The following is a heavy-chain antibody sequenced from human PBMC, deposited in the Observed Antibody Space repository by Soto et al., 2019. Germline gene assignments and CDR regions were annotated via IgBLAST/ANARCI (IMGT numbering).Heavy chain of an antibody. Sequence: QVQLVQSGAEVKKPGASVKVSCKASGYTFTNFGISWVRQAPGQGLEWMGWISAYNGNTNYAQKIQGRVTMTTDTSASTAYIAVTSRRPDGAARENSARGGTPIDSWGQGTIVTFSS. V-gene: IGHV1-18*01. CDR3: ARGGTPIDS. D-gene: IGHD3-16*01. CDR2: ISAYNGNT. J-gene: IGHJ4*02. CDR1: GYTFTNFG.